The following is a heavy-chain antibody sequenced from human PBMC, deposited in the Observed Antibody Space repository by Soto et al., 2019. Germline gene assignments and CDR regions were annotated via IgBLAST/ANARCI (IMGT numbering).Heavy chain of an antibody. J-gene: IGHJ6*02. CDR3: ARDDELRFLEWFQSSGMDV. CDR2: INPSGGST. CDR1: GYTFTGYY. D-gene: IGHD3-3*01. Sequence: RASVKVSCKASGYTFTGYYMHWVRQAPGQGLEWMGIINPSGGSTSYAQKFQGRVTMTRDTSTSTVYMELSSLRSEDTAVYYCARDDELRFLEWFQSSGMDVRGQGTTVTVSS. V-gene: IGHV1-46*01.